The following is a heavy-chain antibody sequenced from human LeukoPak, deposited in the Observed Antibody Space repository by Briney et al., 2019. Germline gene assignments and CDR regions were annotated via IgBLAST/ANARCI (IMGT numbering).Heavy chain of an antibody. D-gene: IGHD3-22*01. Sequence: SGGSLRLSCAASGFTFSSYAMHWVRQAPGKGLEWVAVISYDGSNKYYADSVKGRFTISRDNSKNTLYLQMNSLRAEDTAVYYCARDWGPFGYDSSGYFDYWGQGTLVTVSS. V-gene: IGHV3-30-3*01. CDR1: GFTFSSYA. J-gene: IGHJ4*02. CDR2: ISYDGSNK. CDR3: ARDWGPFGYDSSGYFDY.